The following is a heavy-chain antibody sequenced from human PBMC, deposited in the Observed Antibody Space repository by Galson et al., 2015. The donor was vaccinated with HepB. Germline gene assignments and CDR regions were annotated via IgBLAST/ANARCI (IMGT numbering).Heavy chain of an antibody. V-gene: IGHV3-23*01. CDR1: GLPFGNFA. J-gene: IGHJ6*03. CDR2: ILGSGGRS. CDR3: AKHKGWERANYCMDV. Sequence: SLRLSCAASGLPFGNFAMAWVRQAPGKGLEWVATILGSGGRSYYADSVRGRFTVSRDNSKNTLYLQMNSLTADDTAKYFCAKHKGWERANYCMDVWGTGTTVIVS. D-gene: IGHD1-1*01.